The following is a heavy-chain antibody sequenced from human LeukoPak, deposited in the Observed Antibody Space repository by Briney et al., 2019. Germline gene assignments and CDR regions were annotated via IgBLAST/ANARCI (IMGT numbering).Heavy chain of an antibody. CDR2: IYPDDSDT. CDR1: GYSFTNYW. CDR3: AKLGAYTSSWYGFVDY. D-gene: IGHD6-19*01. J-gene: IGHJ4*02. Sequence: GESLKISCKSSGYSFTNYWIGWVRQMPGKDLEWMGIIYPDDSDTRYSPSFQGQVTISVDKSISTAYLQWSSLKASDTAMYYCAKLGAYTSSWYGFVDYWGQGTLITVSS. V-gene: IGHV5-51*01.